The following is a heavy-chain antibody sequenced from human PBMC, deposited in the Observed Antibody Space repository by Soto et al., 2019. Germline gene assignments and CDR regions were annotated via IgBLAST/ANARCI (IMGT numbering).Heavy chain of an antibody. CDR1: GYTFTSYD. CDR3: ARNTRHYSNYLTGYYYYYMDV. Sequence: ASVKVSCKASGYTFTSYDINWVRQATGQGLEWMGWMNPNSGNTGYAQKFQGRVTMTRNTSISTAYMELSSLRSEDTAVYYCARNTRHYSNYLTGYYYYYMDVWGKGTTVTVSS. V-gene: IGHV1-8*01. J-gene: IGHJ6*03. CDR2: MNPNSGNT. D-gene: IGHD4-4*01.